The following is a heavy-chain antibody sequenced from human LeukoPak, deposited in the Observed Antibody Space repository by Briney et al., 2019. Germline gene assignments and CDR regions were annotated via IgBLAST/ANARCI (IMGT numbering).Heavy chain of an antibody. J-gene: IGHJ4*02. V-gene: IGHV5-51*01. CDR2: IYLGDSDI. CDR1: GYSFTSYW. Sequence: GESLKISCKGSGYSFTSYWIGWVRQMPGKGLEWMGIIYLGDSDIRYSPSFQGQVTISADKSISTAYQQWSSLKASDTAMYYCARGTYYYDSSGDFPDYWGQGTLVTVSS. D-gene: IGHD3-22*01. CDR3: ARGTYYYDSSGDFPDY.